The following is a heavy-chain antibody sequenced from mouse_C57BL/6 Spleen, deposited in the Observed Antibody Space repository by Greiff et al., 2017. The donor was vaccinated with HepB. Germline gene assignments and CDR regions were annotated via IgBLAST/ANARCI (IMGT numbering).Heavy chain of an antibody. J-gene: IGHJ3*01. V-gene: IGHV1-69*01. CDR3: ARSEAY. CDR2: IDPSDSYT. Sequence: QVQLKQPGAELVMPGASVKLSCKASGYTFTSYWMHWVKQRPGQGLEWIGEIDPSDSYTNYNQKFKGKSTLTVDKSSSTAYMQLSSLTSEDSAVYYCARSEAYWGQGTLVTVSA. CDR1: GYTFTSYW.